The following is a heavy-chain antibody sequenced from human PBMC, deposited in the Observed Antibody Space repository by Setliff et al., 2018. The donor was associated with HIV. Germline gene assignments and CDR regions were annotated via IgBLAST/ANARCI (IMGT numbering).Heavy chain of an antibody. Sequence: SETLSLTCAVYGGSFSGYSWTWIRQPPGKGLEWIGEIDQSRSTNYNPSLKSRVTTSVDTSKNQFSLRLSSVTAADTAVYYCARGLGGYCSSVSCYEADHWGQGTLVTVSS. CDR3: ARGLGGYCSSVSCYEADH. CDR1: GGSFSGYS. V-gene: IGHV4-34*01. J-gene: IGHJ5*02. D-gene: IGHD2-2*01. CDR2: IDQSRST.